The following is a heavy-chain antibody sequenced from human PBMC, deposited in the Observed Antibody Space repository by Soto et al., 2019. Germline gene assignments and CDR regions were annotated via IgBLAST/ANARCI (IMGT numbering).Heavy chain of an antibody. Sequence: QVQLQQWGAGLLKPSETLSLTCAVYGGSFSGYYWSWIRQPPGKGLEWIGEINHSGSTNYNPSLKSRVTISVDTSKNQFSLKLSSVTAADTAVYYCARGLRSEGTFDPWGQGTLVTVSS. D-gene: IGHD4-17*01. CDR2: INHSGST. CDR3: ARGLRSEGTFDP. J-gene: IGHJ5*02. CDR1: GGSFSGYY. V-gene: IGHV4-34*01.